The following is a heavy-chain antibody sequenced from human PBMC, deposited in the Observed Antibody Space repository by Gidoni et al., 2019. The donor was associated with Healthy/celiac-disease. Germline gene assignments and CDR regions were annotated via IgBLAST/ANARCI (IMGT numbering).Heavy chain of an antibody. CDR1: GFTFSSYG. CDR2: ISSSSSYI. D-gene: IGHD2-2*01. V-gene: IGHV3-21*01. Sequence: EVQLVESGGCLVKPGGSLRLSCAASGFTFSSYGRNWVRHAPGKGLEWVSSISSSSSYIYDADSVKGRFTISRDNAKNSLYLQMNSLRAEDTAVYYCARDGDIVVVPADDRAFDIWGQGTMVTVSS. CDR3: ARDGDIVVVPADDRAFDI. J-gene: IGHJ3*02.